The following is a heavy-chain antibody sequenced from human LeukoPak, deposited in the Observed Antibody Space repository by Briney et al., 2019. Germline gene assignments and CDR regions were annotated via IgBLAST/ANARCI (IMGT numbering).Heavy chain of an antibody. V-gene: IGHV3-48*02. D-gene: IGHD3-22*01. J-gene: IGHJ4*02. CDR2: ISTGGSPI. CDR3: ARTAAYLNYYDGSAFYF. CDR1: GFTFSSYS. Sequence: PGGSLRLSCAASGFTFSSYSMNWVRQAPGKGLEWISYISTGGSPIFYADSVKGRFTISRDNAKNALYLEMSSLRDEDTATYHCARTAAYLNYYDGSAFYFWGRGTLVTVSS.